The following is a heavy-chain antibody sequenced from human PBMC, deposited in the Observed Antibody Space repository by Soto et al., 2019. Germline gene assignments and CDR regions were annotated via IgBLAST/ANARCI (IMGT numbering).Heavy chain of an antibody. J-gene: IGHJ4*02. D-gene: IGHD4-17*01. CDR3: AKDAVSGDGIWLLDS. CDR1: GFTFTNYA. CDR2: LLRSGSTT. V-gene: IGHV3-23*01. Sequence: ILSCAASGFTFTNYAMTWARQAPGKGLEWVSSLLRSGSTTYYADSVKGRFTISSDISANSLYLQMDSLRAEDTAVYYCAKDAVSGDGIWLLDSWGQGTVVTVSS.